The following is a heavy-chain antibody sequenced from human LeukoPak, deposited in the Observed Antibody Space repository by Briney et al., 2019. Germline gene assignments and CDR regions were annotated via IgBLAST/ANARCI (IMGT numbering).Heavy chain of an antibody. Sequence: GGSLRLSCAASGFTFSSYTMNWVRQAPGKGPEWVSHISISSSSIYHADSVKGRFSISRDNAKNSLYLQMNSLRAEDTAVYYCARGALAVAGSVIDFWGQGTLVTVSS. V-gene: IGHV3-48*01. J-gene: IGHJ4*02. CDR3: ARGALAVAGSVIDF. CDR2: ISISSSSI. D-gene: IGHD6-19*01. CDR1: GFTFSSYT.